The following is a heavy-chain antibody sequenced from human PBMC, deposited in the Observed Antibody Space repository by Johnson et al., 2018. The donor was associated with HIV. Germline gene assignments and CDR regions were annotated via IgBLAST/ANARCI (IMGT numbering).Heavy chain of an antibody. J-gene: IGHJ3*02. CDR1: GFTFSSYT. CDR3: AKVGSYYPSTGGNAFDI. Sequence: VQVVESGGGLEQPGRSLRLSCAASGFTFSSYTMHWVRQAPGKGLEWVANIKQDGSEKYYVDSVKGRFTISRDNSKNTLYLQMNSLRAEDTAVYYCAKVGSYYPSTGGNAFDIWGQGTMVTVSS. CDR2: IKQDGSEK. V-gene: IGHV3-7*05. D-gene: IGHD3-10*01.